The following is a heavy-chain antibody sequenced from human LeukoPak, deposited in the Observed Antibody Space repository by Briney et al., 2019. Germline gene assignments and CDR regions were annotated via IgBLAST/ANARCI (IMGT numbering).Heavy chain of an antibody. CDR2: ISAYNGNT. J-gene: IGHJ4*02. Sequence: GASVKVSCKASGYTFTSYGISWVRQAPGQGLEWMGWISAYNGNTNYAQKLQGRVTMTRNTSISTAYMELSSLRSEDTAVYYCARDYVLAAAGYWGQGTLVTVSS. V-gene: IGHV1-18*04. D-gene: IGHD6-13*01. CDR1: GYTFTSYG. CDR3: ARDYVLAAAGY.